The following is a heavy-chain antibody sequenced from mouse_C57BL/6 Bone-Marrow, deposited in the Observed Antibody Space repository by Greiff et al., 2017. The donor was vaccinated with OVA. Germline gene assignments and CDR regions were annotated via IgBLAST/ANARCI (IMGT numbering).Heavy chain of an antibody. V-gene: IGHV1-82*01. D-gene: IGHD1-1*01. Sequence: VQGVESGPELVKPGASVKISCKASGYAFSSSWMNWVKQRPGKGLEWIGRIYPGDGDTNYNGKFKGKATLTADKSSSTAYMQLSSLTSEDSAVYFCARGITTVVPFAYWGQGTLVTVSA. CDR2: IYPGDGDT. CDR3: ARGITTVVPFAY. CDR1: GYAFSSSW. J-gene: IGHJ3*01.